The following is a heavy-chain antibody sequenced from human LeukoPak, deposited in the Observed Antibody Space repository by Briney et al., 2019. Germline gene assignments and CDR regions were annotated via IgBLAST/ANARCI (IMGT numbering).Heavy chain of an antibody. CDR1: GYTFTGYY. V-gene: IGHV1-2*02. CDR2: INPNSGGT. J-gene: IGHJ4*02. Sequence: ASVKVSCKASGYTFTGYYMHWVRQAPGQGLEWMGWINPNSGGTNYAQKFQGGVTMTRDTSISTAYMELSRLRSDDTAVYYCARADRYSSSWYEVDYWGQGTLVTVSS. CDR3: ARADRYSSSWYEVDY. D-gene: IGHD6-13*01.